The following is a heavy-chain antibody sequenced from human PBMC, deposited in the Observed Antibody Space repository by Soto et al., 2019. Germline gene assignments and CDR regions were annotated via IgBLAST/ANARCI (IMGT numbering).Heavy chain of an antibody. Sequence: EVQLVESGGGLVQPGGSLRLSCAASGFTVSSNYMSWVRQAPGKGLEWVSVIYSGGSTYYADSVKGRFTISRHNSKNNLYLQMNSRRAEDTAVYYCARDMFGGCSGGSCYPVAFDIWGQGTMVTVSA. CDR2: IYSGGST. CDR3: ARDMFGGCSGGSCYPVAFDI. J-gene: IGHJ3*02. V-gene: IGHV3-53*04. D-gene: IGHD2-15*01. CDR1: GFTVSSNY.